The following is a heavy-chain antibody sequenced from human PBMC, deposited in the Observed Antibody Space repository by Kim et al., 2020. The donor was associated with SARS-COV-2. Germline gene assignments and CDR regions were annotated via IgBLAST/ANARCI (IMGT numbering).Heavy chain of an antibody. J-gene: IGHJ6*02. V-gene: IGHV4-59*13. CDR1: GGSISSYY. CDR3: ARDVVVVGKYYYGMDV. Sequence: SETLSLTCTVYGGSISSYYWRWIRQPPGKGLEWIGYSYYSGSTNYNPSLKSRVTISVETSKNHFSLKLSSVTAADTAVYYCARDVVVVGKYYYGMDVWGQGTTVTFSS. CDR2: SYYSGST. D-gene: IGHD3-22*01.